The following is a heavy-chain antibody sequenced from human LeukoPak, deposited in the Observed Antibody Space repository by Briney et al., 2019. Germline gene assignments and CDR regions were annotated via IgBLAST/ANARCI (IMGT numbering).Heavy chain of an antibody. CDR1: GFTFSSYA. CDR3: AKIDSSGYYFWSYTSYFDL. Sequence: PGGSLRLSCAASGFTFSSYAMSWVRQAPGKGLEWVSAISGSGGSTYYADSVKGRFTISRDNSKNTLYLQMNSLRAEDTAVYYCAKIDSSGYYFWSYTSYFDLWGRGTLVTVSS. V-gene: IGHV3-23*01. CDR2: ISGSGGST. J-gene: IGHJ2*01. D-gene: IGHD3-22*01.